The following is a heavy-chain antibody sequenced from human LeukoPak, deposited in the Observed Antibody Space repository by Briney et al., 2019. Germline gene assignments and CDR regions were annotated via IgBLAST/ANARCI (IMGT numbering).Heavy chain of an antibody. V-gene: IGHV1-2*02. CDR1: GYTFTGYY. Sequence: ASVKVSCKASGYTFTGYYMHWVRQAPGQGLEWMGWITTNSGGTNYAQKFQGRVTMTRDTSISTAYMELSRLRSDDTAVYYCAREIGYYYDSSGYFDTDYWGQGTLVTVSS. D-gene: IGHD3-22*01. CDR2: ITTNSGGT. CDR3: AREIGYYYDSSGYFDTDY. J-gene: IGHJ4*02.